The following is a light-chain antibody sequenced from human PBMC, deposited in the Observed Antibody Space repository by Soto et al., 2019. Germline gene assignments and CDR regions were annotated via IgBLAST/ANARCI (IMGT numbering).Light chain of an antibody. CDR1: HNIERW. Sequence: MQMTQSPSSLSASVGDRVTIPCRASHNIERWMAWYQQKPGKAPSLLIFDASTLHSGVPSRFSGSGSGTEFTLTISSLQPDDFATYYCQQYNSYSWTFGQGTKVDIK. J-gene: IGKJ1*01. V-gene: IGKV1-5*01. CDR3: QQYNSYSWT. CDR2: DAS.